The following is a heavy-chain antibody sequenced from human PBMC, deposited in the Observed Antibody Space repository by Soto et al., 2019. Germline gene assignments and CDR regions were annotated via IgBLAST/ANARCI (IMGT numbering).Heavy chain of an antibody. CDR2: IIPILGIA. CDR1: GGTFSSYT. D-gene: IGHD2-15*01. J-gene: IGHJ5*02. Sequence: QVQLVQSGAEVKKPGSSVKVSCKASGGTFSSYTISWVRQAPGQGLEWMGRIIPILGIANYAQKFQGRVTITADKSTSTAYMELRSLRSEDTAVYYCARVWYCSGGSCYTWFDPWGQGTLVTVSS. V-gene: IGHV1-69*02. CDR3: ARVWYCSGGSCYTWFDP.